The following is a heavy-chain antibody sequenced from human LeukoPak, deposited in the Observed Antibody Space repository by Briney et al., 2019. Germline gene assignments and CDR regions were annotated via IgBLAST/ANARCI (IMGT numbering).Heavy chain of an antibody. CDR1: GFTFSSYA. J-gene: IGHJ6*02. V-gene: IGHV4-34*01. CDR3: ARGTQYYDFWSGYYISYGMDV. Sequence: GSLRLSCAASGFTFSSYAMSWIRQPPGKGLEWIGEINHSGSTNYNPSLKSRVTISVDTSKNQFSLKLSSVTAADTAVYYCARGTQYYDFWSGYYISYGMDVWGQGTTVTVSS. D-gene: IGHD3-3*01. CDR2: INHSGST.